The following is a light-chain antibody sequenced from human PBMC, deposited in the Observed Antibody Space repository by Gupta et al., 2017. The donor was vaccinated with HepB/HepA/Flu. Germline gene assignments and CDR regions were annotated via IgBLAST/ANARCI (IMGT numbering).Light chain of an antibody. CDR1: SADIGGFNS. CDR2: DVT. Sequence: QSALTQPASVSGSPGQSITISCTGSSADIGGFNSVSWYQQYPGRAPKLLIYDVTNRPSRVSYRFSGSNSGNTASLTISGLQPEDDADYYCSSFKIGRTLVVFGGGTKVTVL. V-gene: IGLV2-14*03. J-gene: IGLJ2*01. CDR3: SSFKIGRTLVV.